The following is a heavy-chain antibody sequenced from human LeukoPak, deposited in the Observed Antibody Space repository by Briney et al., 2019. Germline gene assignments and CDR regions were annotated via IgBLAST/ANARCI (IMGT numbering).Heavy chain of an antibody. V-gene: IGHV1-8*01. CDR3: ARPNRMGNDAFDI. J-gene: IGHJ3*02. CDR1: GYTFTSYD. CDR2: MNPSSGNT. D-gene: IGHD3-16*01. Sequence: ASVKVSCKASGYTFTSYDINWVRQATGQGLEWMGWMNPSSGNTGYAQKFQGRVTMTRNTSISTAYMELSSLRSEDTAVYYCARPNRMGNDAFDIWGQGTMVTVSS.